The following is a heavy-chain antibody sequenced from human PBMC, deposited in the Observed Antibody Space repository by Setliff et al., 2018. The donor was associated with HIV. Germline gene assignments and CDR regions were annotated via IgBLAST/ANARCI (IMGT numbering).Heavy chain of an antibody. D-gene: IGHD3-22*01. CDR1: GGSISRFY. J-gene: IGHJ4*02. CDR2: IYYIGTT. CDR3: ARQVPIPGVAVTPIDF. V-gene: IGHV4-59*08. Sequence: SETLSLTCSVSGGSISRFYWSWIRQPPGKGLEWIGHIYYIGTTNYNPSLKSRLTISVDTSQHQFSLKLTSVTAADTAVYYCARQVPIPGVAVTPIDFWGQGILVTVSS.